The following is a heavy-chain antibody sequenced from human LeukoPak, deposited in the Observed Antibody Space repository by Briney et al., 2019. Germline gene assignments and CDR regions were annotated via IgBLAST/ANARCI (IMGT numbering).Heavy chain of an antibody. CDR2: IKQDGSEK. V-gene: IGHV3-7*01. Sequence: PGGSLRLSCAASGFTFSSYWMSWFRQAPAKGLEWVANIKQDGSEKYYVDSVKGRFTISRDNAKNSLYLQMNSLRAEDTAVYYCARDYLGSSSGWYPRVYWGQGTLVTVSS. D-gene: IGHD6-19*01. CDR1: GFTFSSYW. CDR3: ARDYLGSSSGWYPRVY. J-gene: IGHJ4*02.